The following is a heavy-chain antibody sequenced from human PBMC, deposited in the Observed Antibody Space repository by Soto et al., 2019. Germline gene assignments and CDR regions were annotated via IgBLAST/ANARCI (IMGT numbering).Heavy chain of an antibody. J-gene: IGHJ4*02. D-gene: IGHD5-12*01. CDR1: GFTFSSYA. CDR2: IPYDGSNK. CDR3: ARGNGYNSQYYY. Sequence: QVQLVESGGGVVQPGRSLRLSCAASGFTFSSYAMHWVRQAPGKGLEWVAVIPYDGSNKYYADSVKGRFTISRDNSKNTLYLQMNSLRAEDTAVYYCARGNGYNSQYYYWGQGTLVTVSS. V-gene: IGHV3-30-3*01.